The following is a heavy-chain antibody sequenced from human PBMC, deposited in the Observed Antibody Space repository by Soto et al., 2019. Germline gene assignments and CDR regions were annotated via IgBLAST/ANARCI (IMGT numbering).Heavy chain of an antibody. CDR1: GGSISSSSYY. V-gene: IGHV4-39*01. Sequence: SETLSLTCTVSGGSISSSSYYWGWIRQPPGKGLEWIGSIYYSGSTYYNPSLKSRVTISVDTSKNQFSLKLSSVTAADTAVYYCARRNRKLLWFGELTYNWFDPWGQGTLVTVSS. CDR3: ARRNRKLLWFGELTYNWFDP. CDR2: IYYSGST. J-gene: IGHJ5*02. D-gene: IGHD3-10*01.